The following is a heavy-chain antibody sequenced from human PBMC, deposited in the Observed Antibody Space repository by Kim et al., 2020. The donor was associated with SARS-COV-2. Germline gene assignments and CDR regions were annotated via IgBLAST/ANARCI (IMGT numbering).Heavy chain of an antibody. CDR3: AKAGLVSEYSSGFISFD. J-gene: IGHJ4*01. Sequence: GGSLRLSCAGSGFTFRKYAMSWVRQAPGKGLDWVSVTSGSGGSTNDADSVKGRSTISRDNYKNTLFLQMNSVRADDTAVYYCAKAGLVSEYSSGFISFD. V-gene: IGHV3-23*01. CDR1: GFTFRKYA. CDR2: TSGSGGST. D-gene: IGHD6-19*01.